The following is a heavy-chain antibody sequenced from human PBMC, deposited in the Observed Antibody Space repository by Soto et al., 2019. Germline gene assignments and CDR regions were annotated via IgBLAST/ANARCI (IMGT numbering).Heavy chain of an antibody. J-gene: IGHJ4*02. CDR1: GGSISSYY. CDR3: ARASTTVTTLDY. V-gene: IGHV4-59*01. Sequence: SETLSLTCTVSGGSISSYYWSWIRQPPGKGLEGIGYIYYSGSTNYNPSLKSRVTISVDTSKNQFSLKLSSVTAADTAVYYCARASTTVTTLDYWGQGTLVTVSS. CDR2: IYYSGST. D-gene: IGHD4-17*01.